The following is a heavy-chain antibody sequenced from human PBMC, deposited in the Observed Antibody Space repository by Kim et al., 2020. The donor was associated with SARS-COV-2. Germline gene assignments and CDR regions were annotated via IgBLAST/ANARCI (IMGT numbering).Heavy chain of an antibody. CDR1: GYTFTSYY. Sequence: ASVKVSCKASGYTFTSYYMHWVQHAPGQGLEWMGIINPSGGSTSYAQKFQGRVTMTRDTSTSTVYMELSSLRSEDTAVYYCARPGHREYRTDAFDIWGQGTMVTVSS. CDR2: INPSGGST. D-gene: IGHD2-2*01. CDR3: ARPGHREYRTDAFDI. J-gene: IGHJ3*02. V-gene: IGHV1-46*01.